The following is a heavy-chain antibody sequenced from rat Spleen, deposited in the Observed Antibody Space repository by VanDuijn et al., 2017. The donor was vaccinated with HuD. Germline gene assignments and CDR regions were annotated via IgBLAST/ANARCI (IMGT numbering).Heavy chain of an antibody. V-gene: IGHV3-1*01. CDR3: ARYRDTYGHVGIFDY. J-gene: IGHJ2*01. CDR1: GYSITSNY. CDR2: IDFSGST. D-gene: IGHD2-5*01. Sequence: VQLQESGPGLMKPSQSLSLTCSVTGYSITSNYWGWIRKFPGNKMEWMGYIDFSGSTGYNPSLKTRISISRDTSKNQFFLQLNSVSTEDTAIYYCARYRDTYGHVGIFDYWGQGVRVTVSP.